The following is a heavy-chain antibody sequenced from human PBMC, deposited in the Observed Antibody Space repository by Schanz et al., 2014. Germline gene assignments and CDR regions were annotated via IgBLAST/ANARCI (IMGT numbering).Heavy chain of an antibody. D-gene: IGHD3-9*01. Sequence: QVQLVQSGAEVKKPGSSVTVSCKASGGTFSSSTLTWVRQAPGQGLEWMGRIIPSLDKTNYAQKFQDRVTMTADKSTSTVYMEVSGLRSEDTAVYYCAKVDRTRYYAMDVWGQGTTVTVSS. V-gene: IGHV1-69*08. CDR3: AKVDRTRYYAMDV. CDR1: GGTFSSST. CDR2: IIPSLDKT. J-gene: IGHJ6*02.